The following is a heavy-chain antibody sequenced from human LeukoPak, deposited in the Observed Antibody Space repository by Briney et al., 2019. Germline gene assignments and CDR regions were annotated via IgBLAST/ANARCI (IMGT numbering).Heavy chain of an antibody. CDR1: GFTFNSYC. Sequence: PGGSLRLSCAASGFTFNSYCMHWVRQAPGKGREGVALIRYDGRSKNYADSVKGRFTISRDNSKNTLYLQMNRLRAEDTAVYYCAKDRWYSSSPSGYWGQGTLVTVSS. V-gene: IGHV3-30*02. J-gene: IGHJ4*02. D-gene: IGHD6-6*01. CDR2: IRYDGRSK. CDR3: AKDRWYSSSPSGY.